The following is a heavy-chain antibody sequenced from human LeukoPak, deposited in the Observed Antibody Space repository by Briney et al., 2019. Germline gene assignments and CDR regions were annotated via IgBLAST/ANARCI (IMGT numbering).Heavy chain of an antibody. V-gene: IGHV4-34*01. CDR1: GGSFSGYY. Sequence: PSETLSLTCAVYGGSFSGYYWSWIRQPPGKGLEWIGEINHSGSTNYNPSLKSRVTISVDTSKNQFSLKLSSVTAADTAVYYCARETAGVVVAATVKRWLPWGIDYWGQGTLVTVSS. D-gene: IGHD2-15*01. CDR3: ARETAGVVVAATVKRWLPWGIDY. CDR2: INHSGST. J-gene: IGHJ4*02.